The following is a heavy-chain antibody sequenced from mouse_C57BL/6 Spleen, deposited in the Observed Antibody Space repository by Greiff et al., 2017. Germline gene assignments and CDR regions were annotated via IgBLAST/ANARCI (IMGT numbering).Heavy chain of an antibody. D-gene: IGHD1-1*01. CDR1: GYTFTDYY. Sequence: QVQLKESGAELVRPGASVKLSCKASGYTFTDYYINWVKQRPGQGLEWIPRIYPGSGNTYYNEKFKGKATLTAEKSSSTAYMQLSSLTSEDSAVYFCARFPTGYYGDYWGQGTTLTVSS. CDR2: IYPGSGNT. J-gene: IGHJ2*01. CDR3: ARFPTGYYGDY. V-gene: IGHV1-76*01.